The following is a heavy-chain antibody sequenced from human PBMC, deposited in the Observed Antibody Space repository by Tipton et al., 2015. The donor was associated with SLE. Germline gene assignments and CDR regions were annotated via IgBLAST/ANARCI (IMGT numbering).Heavy chain of an antibody. Sequence: SLRLSCVASGFTFSSYALTWVRQAPGKGLEWVSTISSGGSTKYADSVKGRFTISRDNAKNSLYLQMNSLRAEDTAVYYCAKVDRTNMVTSFDYWGQGTLVTVSS. V-gene: IGHV3-23*01. CDR3: AKVDRTNMVTSFDY. J-gene: IGHJ4*02. CDR1: GFTFSSYA. CDR2: ISSGGST. D-gene: IGHD5-18*01.